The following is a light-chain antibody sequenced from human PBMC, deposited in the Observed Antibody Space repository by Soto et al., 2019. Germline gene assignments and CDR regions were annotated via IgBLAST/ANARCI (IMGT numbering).Light chain of an antibody. V-gene: IGKV1-5*03. CDR2: RAS. J-gene: IGKJ1*01. Sequence: DIQMTQSPSTLSGSVGDRVTITCRASQTISSWLAWYQQKPGKAPKLLIYRASTLESGVPSRFSGSGSGTEFTLTISRLEPEDFTVYYCHHYETFGQGTKVDIK. CDR1: QTISSW. CDR3: HHYET.